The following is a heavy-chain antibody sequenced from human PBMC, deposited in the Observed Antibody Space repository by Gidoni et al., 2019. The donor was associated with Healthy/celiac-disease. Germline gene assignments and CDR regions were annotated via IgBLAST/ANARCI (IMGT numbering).Heavy chain of an antibody. J-gene: IGHJ4*02. V-gene: IGHV1-69*01. CDR3: ARDRGGYYDSSGYYYFDY. CDR2: IIPIFGTA. Sequence: QVQLVQSGAEVKKPGSSVKVSCTASGGTFSSYAISWVRQAPGQGLEWMGGIIPIFGTANYAQKFQGRVTITADESTSTAYMELSSLRSEDTAVYYCARDRGGYYDSSGYYYFDYWGQGTLVTVSS. D-gene: IGHD3-22*01. CDR1: GGTFSSYA.